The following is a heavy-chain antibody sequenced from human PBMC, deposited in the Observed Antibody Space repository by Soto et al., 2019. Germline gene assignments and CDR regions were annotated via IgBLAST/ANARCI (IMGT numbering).Heavy chain of an antibody. V-gene: IGHV4-39*01. D-gene: IGHD7-27*01. J-gene: IGHJ4*02. Sequence: QLQLQESGPGLVKPSETLPLTCTVSGGSITTSSYYWAWIRQSPGKGLEWIARVFYSGATYYNPSLRSRVTISADTSKNQFALSLTSVTAADTAVYYCARRGDAWGFYFEYWGQGTLVTASS. CDR2: VFYSGAT. CDR3: ARRGDAWGFYFEY. CDR1: GGSITTSSYY.